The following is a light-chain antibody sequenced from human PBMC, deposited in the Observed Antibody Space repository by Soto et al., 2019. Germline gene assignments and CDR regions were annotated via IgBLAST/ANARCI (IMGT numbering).Light chain of an antibody. CDR2: GAS. V-gene: IGKV3-20*01. Sequence: EIVLTQSPGPLSLSPGERATLSCRASQSVSSIYLAWYQQKPGQAPRLLIHGASSRATGISDRFGGSGSGTDFTLAISSLEPEDFAVYFCQQYGGSPLYTFGQGTKLQI. CDR1: QSVSSIY. CDR3: QQYGGSPLYT. J-gene: IGKJ2*01.